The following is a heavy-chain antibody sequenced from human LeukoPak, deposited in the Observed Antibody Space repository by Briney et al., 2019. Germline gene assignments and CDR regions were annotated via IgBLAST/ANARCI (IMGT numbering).Heavy chain of an antibody. D-gene: IGHD6-19*01. CDR2: INPNSGGT. J-gene: IGHJ6*03. Sequence: VASVKVSCKASGYTFTGYYMHWVRQAPGQGLEWMGWINPNSGGTNYAQKFQGRVTMTRDTSISTAYMELSRLRSDDTAVYYCARALISGIAVAGTGYYYMDVWGKGTTVTVSS. CDR3: ARALISGIAVAGTGYYYMDV. V-gene: IGHV1-2*02. CDR1: GYTFTGYY.